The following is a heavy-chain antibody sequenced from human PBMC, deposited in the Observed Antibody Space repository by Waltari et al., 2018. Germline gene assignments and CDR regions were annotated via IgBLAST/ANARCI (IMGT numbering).Heavy chain of an antibody. V-gene: IGHV3-49*04. D-gene: IGHD5-12*01. CDR2: IRSNDYTGGT. Sequence: EVQLVESGGDMVQPGRSLRLSCTGSGLTFRNYAINWVRQAPGKGLGWGGCIRSNDYTGGTSFAASVGGRFTISRDDSKRTAYLQMNALQTDDSATYYCTREDDGNDSGAFDLWGQGTLVTVSS. CDR1: GLTFRNYA. CDR3: TREDDGNDSGAFDL. J-gene: IGHJ3*01.